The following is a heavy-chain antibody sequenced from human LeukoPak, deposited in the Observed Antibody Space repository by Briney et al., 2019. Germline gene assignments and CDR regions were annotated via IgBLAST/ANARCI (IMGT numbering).Heavy chain of an antibody. D-gene: IGHD6-19*01. CDR1: GFTFRVYS. J-gene: IGHJ4*02. CDR3: VKERDRGTDVADDFDF. V-gene: IGHV3-23*01. CDR2: IARDDFT. Sequence: PGACLRLSCVASGFTFRVYSMAWVPHLPGGGVEWVSAIARDDFTVYPDPLKGRFTISRDNSRNTLYHQMNTLRAEDTAVYYCVKERDRGTDVADDFDFWGRGTLVTVSS.